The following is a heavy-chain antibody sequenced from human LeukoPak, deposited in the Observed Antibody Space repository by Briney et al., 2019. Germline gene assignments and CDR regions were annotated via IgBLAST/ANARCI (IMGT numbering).Heavy chain of an antibody. CDR3: ASVRVAAYGNWFDP. CDR1: GFTFSSYS. J-gene: IGHJ5*02. Sequence: GGSPRLSCAASGFTFSSYSMNCVRQAPGKGLEWVSSISSSSSYIYYADSVKGRFTISRDNAKNSLYLQMNSLRAEDTAVYYCASVRVAAYGNWFDPWGQGTLVTVSS. D-gene: IGHD6-19*01. CDR2: ISSSSSYI. V-gene: IGHV3-21*01.